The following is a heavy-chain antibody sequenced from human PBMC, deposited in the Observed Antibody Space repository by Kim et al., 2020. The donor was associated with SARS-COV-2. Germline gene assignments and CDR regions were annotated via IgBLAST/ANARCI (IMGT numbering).Heavy chain of an antibody. Sequence: SETLSLTCTVSGDSISSSSYYWGWLRQPPGKGLEWIGSIYYSGSTYYNPSLKRRVTISVDTSKNQFSLKLSSVTAADTAVYYCARSQGAHYAFDIWGKGAMVTVS. J-gene: IGHJ3*02. CDR2: IYYSGST. V-gene: IGHV4-39*07. CDR1: GDSISSSSYY. CDR3: ARSQGAHYAFDI.